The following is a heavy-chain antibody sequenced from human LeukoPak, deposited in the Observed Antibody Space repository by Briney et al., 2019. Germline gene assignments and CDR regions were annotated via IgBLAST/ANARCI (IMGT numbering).Heavy chain of an antibody. D-gene: IGHD1-26*01. CDR3: ASGPSRDGRNTHYFDY. J-gene: IGHJ4*02. V-gene: IGHV4-34*01. CDR2: IDHRGDT. Sequence: SETLSLTCAVYGGSFSDYHWNWIRQAPEKGLEWIGEIDHRGDTEYNPSLRSRVITSLDTSRSQFSLRLSSVTAADTAVYFCASGPSRDGRNTHYFDYWSQGTLVTVSS. CDR1: GGSFSDYH.